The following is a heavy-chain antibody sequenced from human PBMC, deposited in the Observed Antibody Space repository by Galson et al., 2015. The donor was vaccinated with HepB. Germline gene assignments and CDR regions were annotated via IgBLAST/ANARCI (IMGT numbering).Heavy chain of an antibody. V-gene: IGHV4-59*01. CDR3: ARGYCSGGSCYSRFFDS. J-gene: IGHJ4*02. D-gene: IGHD2-15*01. Sequence: ETLSLTCTVSGGSISSYYWSWIRQPPGKGLEWIGYIYYTGSTNYNPSLKSRVTISVDTSKNQFSLKLSSVTAADTAAYYCARGYCSGGSCYSRFFDSWGQGTLVTVSS. CDR2: IYYTGST. CDR1: GGSISSYY.